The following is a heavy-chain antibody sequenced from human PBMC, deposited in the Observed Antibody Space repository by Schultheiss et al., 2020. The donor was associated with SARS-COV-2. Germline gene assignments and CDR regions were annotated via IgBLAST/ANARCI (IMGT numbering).Heavy chain of an antibody. CDR2: ISSSSSYI. J-gene: IGHJ4*02. Sequence: GGSLRLSCAASGFTVSSNYMSWVRQAPGKGLEWVSSISSSSSYIYYADSVKGRFTISRDNAKETLYLEMNSLRPEDTAVYYCATDLAGKEDHWGQGTLVTVSS. D-gene: IGHD3-10*01. CDR3: ATDLAGKEDH. V-gene: IGHV3-21*01. CDR1: GFTVSSNY.